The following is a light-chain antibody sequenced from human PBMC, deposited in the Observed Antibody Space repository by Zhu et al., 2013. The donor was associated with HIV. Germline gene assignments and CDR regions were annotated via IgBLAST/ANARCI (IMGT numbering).Light chain of an antibody. CDR3: QQYNSYSPIT. J-gene: IGKJ5*01. V-gene: IGKV1-9*01. CDR2: GAS. Sequence: DIQLTQSPSFLSASVGDRVTITCRASQRISTFLAWYQQKPGKAPQLLIYGASTLEGGVPSRFSGSGSGAEFTLTISSLQPDDFATYYCQQYNSYSPITFGQGTRVDIK. CDR1: QRISTF.